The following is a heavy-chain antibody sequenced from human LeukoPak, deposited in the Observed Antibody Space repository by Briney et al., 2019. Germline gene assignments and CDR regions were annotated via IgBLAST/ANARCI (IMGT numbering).Heavy chain of an antibody. D-gene: IGHD2-2*02. Sequence: GGSLRLSCAASGFTFSTYAMSWVRQAPGKGLEWVSAISGSGASTYYADSVKGRFTISRDNSKNTLYLQMNSLRAEDTAVYYCAKSLQSFSYWSSTSCYKPDFDYWGQGTLVTVSS. CDR3: AKSLQSFSYWSSTSCYKPDFDY. J-gene: IGHJ4*02. V-gene: IGHV3-23*01. CDR2: ISGSGAST. CDR1: GFTFSTYA.